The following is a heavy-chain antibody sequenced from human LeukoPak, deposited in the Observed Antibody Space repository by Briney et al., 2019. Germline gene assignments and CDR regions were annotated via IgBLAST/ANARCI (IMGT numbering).Heavy chain of an antibody. Sequence: ASVKVSCKASGYTFTSYDINWVRQATGQGLEWMGWMNPNSGNTGYAQKFQGRVTMTRNTSISTAYMELCSLRSEDTAVYYCARSFWSGYYTDYWGQGTLVTVSS. CDR1: GYTFTSYD. V-gene: IGHV1-8*01. D-gene: IGHD3-3*01. CDR3: ARSFWSGYYTDY. J-gene: IGHJ4*02. CDR2: MNPNSGNT.